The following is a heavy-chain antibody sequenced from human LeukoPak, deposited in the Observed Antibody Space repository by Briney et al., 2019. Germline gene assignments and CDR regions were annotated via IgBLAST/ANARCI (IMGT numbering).Heavy chain of an antibody. V-gene: IGHV4-34*01. CDR3: ARGWYIYYGMDV. J-gene: IGHJ6*02. CDR1: GGSFSGYY. Sequence: SETLSLTCAVSGGSFSGYYWSWIRQPPGKGLEWIGEINYSGSTNYNPSLKSRVTISVYTSKNQFSLKLSSVTPSDTAVYYCARGWYIYYGMDVWGQGTTVTVSS. CDR2: INYSGST. D-gene: IGHD1-20*01.